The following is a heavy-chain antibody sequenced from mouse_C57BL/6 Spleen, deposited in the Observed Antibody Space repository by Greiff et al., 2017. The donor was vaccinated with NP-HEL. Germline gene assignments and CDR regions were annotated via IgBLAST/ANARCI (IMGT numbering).Heavy chain of an antibody. J-gene: IGHJ4*01. V-gene: IGHV1-81*01. CDR3: ARGHYYGSSYYYAMDY. CDR1: GYTFTSYG. CDR2: IYPRSGNT. D-gene: IGHD1-1*01. Sequence: QLQQSGAELARPGASVKLSCKASGYTFTSYGISWVKQRTGQGLEWIGEIYPRSGNTYYNEKFKGKATLTADKSSSTAYMELRSLTSEDSAVYFCARGHYYGSSYYYAMDYWGQGTSVTVSS.